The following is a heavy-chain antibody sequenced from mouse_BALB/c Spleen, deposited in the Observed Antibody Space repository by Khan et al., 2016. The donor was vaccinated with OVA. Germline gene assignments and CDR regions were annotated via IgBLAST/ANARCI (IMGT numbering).Heavy chain of an antibody. CDR3: ASHLTGSFAY. J-gene: IGHJ3*01. D-gene: IGHD4-1*01. CDR1: GFTFSSYS. V-gene: IGHV5-6*01. CDR2: MSSGGDYN. Sequence: EVELVESGGDLVKPGGSLKLSCAASGFTFSSYSMSWVRQIPDKRLEWVATMSSGGDYNYYPDSVTGRFTISRDNAKNTLYLQMSSLKSEDTAMFYCASHLTGSFAYWGQGTLVTVSA.